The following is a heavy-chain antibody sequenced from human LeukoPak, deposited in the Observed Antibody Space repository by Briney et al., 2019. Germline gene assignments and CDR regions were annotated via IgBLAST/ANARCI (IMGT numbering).Heavy chain of an antibody. CDR1: GGTFSSYA. D-gene: IGHD6-13*01. Sequence: SVKVSCKASGGTFSSYAISWVRQAPGQGLEWMGGIIPIFGTANYAQKFQGRVTITTDESTSTAYMELSSLRSEDTAVYYCATDLVAAYPLGYWGQGTLVTVSS. J-gene: IGHJ4*02. V-gene: IGHV1-69*05. CDR3: ATDLVAAYPLGY. CDR2: IIPIFGTA.